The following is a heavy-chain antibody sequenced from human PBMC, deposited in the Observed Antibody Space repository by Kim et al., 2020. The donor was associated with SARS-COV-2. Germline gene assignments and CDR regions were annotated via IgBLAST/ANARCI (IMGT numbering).Heavy chain of an antibody. CDR3: AKNRGATRNYYFDY. Sequence: DSGKGRFTVSRDNAKNTLYLQMDGRGAEDTAVYLCAKNRGATRNYYFDYWGQGTLVTVSS. J-gene: IGHJ4*02. D-gene: IGHD1-26*01. V-gene: IGHV3-23*01.